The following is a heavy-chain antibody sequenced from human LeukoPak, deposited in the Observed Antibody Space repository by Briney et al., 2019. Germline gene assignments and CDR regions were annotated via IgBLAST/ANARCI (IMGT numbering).Heavy chain of an antibody. Sequence: SETLSLTCAVYVGSFSGYYWSWIRQPPGKGLEWIGEINHSGSTNYNSSLKSRVTISVDTSRNQFSLKLSSVTAADTAVYYCARGFYGSGSHCCHMDVWGKGTTITVS. CDR3: ARGFYGSGSHCCHMDV. J-gene: IGHJ6*03. CDR1: VGSFSGYY. CDR2: INHSGST. D-gene: IGHD3-10*01. V-gene: IGHV4-34*01.